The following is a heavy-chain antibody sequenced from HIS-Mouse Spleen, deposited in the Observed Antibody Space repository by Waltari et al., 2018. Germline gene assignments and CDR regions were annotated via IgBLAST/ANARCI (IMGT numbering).Heavy chain of an antibody. D-gene: IGHD6-19*01. Sequence: QVTLRESGPALVKPTQTLTLTCTFSGFSLSTSGMCVSWIRQPPGKALEWRARIDWDDDKYYSTSLKTRLTISKDTSKVQVVLTMTNIDPVDTTTYYCARIAEGYSSGWYAFDDWLQGTLVTV. CDR3: ARIAEGYSSGWYAFDD. J-gene: IGHJ4*02. CDR1: GFSLSTSGMC. V-gene: IGHV2-70*15. CDR2: IDWDDDK.